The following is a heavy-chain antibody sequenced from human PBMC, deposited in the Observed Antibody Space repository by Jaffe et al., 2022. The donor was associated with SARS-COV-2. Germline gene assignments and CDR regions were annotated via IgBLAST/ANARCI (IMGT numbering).Heavy chain of an antibody. D-gene: IGHD3-22*01. CDR2: INYSANA. V-gene: IGHV4-39*02. CDR1: GGSISSTSYY. Sequence: QVQLQESGPGLVKPSETLSLTCFVSGGSISSTSYYWGWIRQPPGKGLEWIGIINYSANAYYNPSLRSRVTISVDTSKNQFSLKLSSVTAADTAVYYCARDAYYYDSGAYDKWGQGTLVTVSS. CDR3: ARDAYYYDSGAYDK. J-gene: IGHJ4*02.